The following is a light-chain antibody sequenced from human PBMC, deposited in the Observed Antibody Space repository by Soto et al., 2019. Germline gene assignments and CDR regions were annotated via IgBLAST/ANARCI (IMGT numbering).Light chain of an antibody. CDR2: NDN. CDR3: QSYDASLSGSHVI. V-gene: IGLV1-40*02. Sequence: QSALTQPPSVSGAPGQRVTISCTGSSSNIGAGYDVHWYQQLPGTAPKLLIYNDNSRPSGVPGRFSGSKSGTSASLAITGLQAEDEADYYCQSYDASLSGSHVIFGGGTKVTVL. CDR1: SSNIGAGYD. J-gene: IGLJ2*01.